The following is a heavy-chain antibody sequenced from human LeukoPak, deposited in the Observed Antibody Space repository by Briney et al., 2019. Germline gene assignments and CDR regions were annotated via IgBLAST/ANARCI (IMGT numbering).Heavy chain of an antibody. CDR1: GGTFSSYS. Sequence: GSSVKVSCKASGGTFSSYSVSWVLQAPGQGLEWMGRIIPFSGTSNYAQKFQGRVTISTDGSTTTAYMELSSLRSEDTAVYYCARAMTMGAFDYWGQGTPVTVSS. CDR2: IIPFSGTS. CDR3: ARAMTMGAFDY. J-gene: IGHJ4*02. D-gene: IGHD4/OR15-4a*01. V-gene: IGHV1-69*05.